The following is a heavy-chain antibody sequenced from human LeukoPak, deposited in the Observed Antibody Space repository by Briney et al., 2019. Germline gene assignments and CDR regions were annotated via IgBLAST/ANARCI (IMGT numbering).Heavy chain of an antibody. CDR3: ARVQVRSYDILTGYYSGDYFDY. Sequence: SETLSLTCTVSGGSISSYYWSWIRQPPGKGLEWIGYIYYSGSTNYNPSLKSRVTISVDTSENQFSLKLSSVTAADTAVYYCARVQVRSYDILTGYYSGDYFDYWGQGSRVTVSS. CDR1: GGSISSYY. J-gene: IGHJ4*02. D-gene: IGHD3-9*01. V-gene: IGHV4-59*01. CDR2: IYYSGST.